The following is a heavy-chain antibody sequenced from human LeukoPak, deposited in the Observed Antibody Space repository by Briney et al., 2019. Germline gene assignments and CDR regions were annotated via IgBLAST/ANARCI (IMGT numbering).Heavy chain of an antibody. CDR2: ISGSGGST. CDR3: AKDQPRIAAAGTDDY. J-gene: IGHJ4*02. V-gene: IGHV3-23*01. Sequence: TGGSLRLSCAASGFTFSSYAMSWVRQAPGKGLEWVSAISGSGGSTYYADSVKGRFTIPRDNSKNTLYLQMSSLRAEDTAVYYCAKDQPRIAAAGTDDYWGQGTLVTVSS. CDR1: GFTFSSYA. D-gene: IGHD6-13*01.